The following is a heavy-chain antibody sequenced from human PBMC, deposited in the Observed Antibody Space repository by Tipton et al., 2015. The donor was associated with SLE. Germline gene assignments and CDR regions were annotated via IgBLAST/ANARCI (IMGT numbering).Heavy chain of an antibody. V-gene: IGHV4-39*07. CDR1: GGSTTTSRNY. CDR2: IHYTGST. D-gene: IGHD4-17*01. Sequence: LRLSCIVSGGSTTTSRNYWGWIRQPPGKGLEWIASIHYTGSTCYNPSLKSRVIISVDTSKNQFSLKLSSMTAADTAVYYCARGDYGTKPGFDYWGQGTLVTVST. J-gene: IGHJ4*02. CDR3: ARGDYGTKPGFDY.